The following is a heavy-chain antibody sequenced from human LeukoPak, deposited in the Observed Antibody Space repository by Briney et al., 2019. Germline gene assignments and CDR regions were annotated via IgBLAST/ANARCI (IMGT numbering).Heavy chain of an antibody. CDR1: GFTFSNYA. CDR2: LSGTGGST. CDR3: AKEATGYFDY. Sequence: GGSLRLSCAASGFTFSNYAMSWVRQAPGKGLEWVSTLSGTGGSTYYADSVKGRFAISRDNSKNTLYLQVSSLRAEDTAVYYCAKEATGYFDYWGQGTLVTVSS. D-gene: IGHD1-14*01. J-gene: IGHJ4*02. V-gene: IGHV3-23*01.